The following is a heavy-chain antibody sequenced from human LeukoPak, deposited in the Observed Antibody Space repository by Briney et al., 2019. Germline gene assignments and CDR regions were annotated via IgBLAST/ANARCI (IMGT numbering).Heavy chain of an antibody. Sequence: GGSLSLSCAASGFTFSSYAMSWVRQAPGKGLEWVSAISSSGSSTYYADSVKGRFTISRDNSKNTLYLQMSSLRAEDTAVYYCAKRGSNKYFDYWGQGTPVTVSS. V-gene: IGHV3-23*01. CDR1: GFTFSSYA. J-gene: IGHJ4*02. CDR3: AKRGSNKYFDY. CDR2: ISSSGSST. D-gene: IGHD2-15*01.